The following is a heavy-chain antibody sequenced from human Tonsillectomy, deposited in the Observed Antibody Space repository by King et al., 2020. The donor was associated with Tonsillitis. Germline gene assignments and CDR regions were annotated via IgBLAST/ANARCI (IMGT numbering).Heavy chain of an antibody. D-gene: IGHD1-14*01. CDR2: IYLDDDD. J-gene: IGHJ4*02. CDR3: AHIAIDRAHDC. CDR1: GFSLTTSGVG. Sequence: ITLKESCPTLVKPTQTLTLTCTFSGFSLTTSGVGVGWVRQPPGKALECVALIYLDDDDLYSPPLKSRLTTTQDNPKNQVVLTMTNMDPVDTATYYCAHIAIDRAHDCWGQGTLVTVSS. V-gene: IGHV2-5*02.